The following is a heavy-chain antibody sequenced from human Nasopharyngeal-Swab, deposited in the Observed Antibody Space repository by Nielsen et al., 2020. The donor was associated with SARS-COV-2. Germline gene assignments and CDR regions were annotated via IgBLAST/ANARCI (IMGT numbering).Heavy chain of an antibody. CDR2: IYYSGST. CDR3: ARDQRRDYGDYYYYGMDV. J-gene: IGHJ6*02. V-gene: IGHV4-59*13. CDR1: GGSISSYY. Sequence: GSLRLSCTVSGGSISSYYWSWIRQPPGKGLEWIGYIYYSGSTNYNPSPKSRVTISVDTSKNQFSLKLSSVTAADTAVYYCARDQRRDYGDYYYYGMDVWGQGTTVTVSS. D-gene: IGHD4-17*01.